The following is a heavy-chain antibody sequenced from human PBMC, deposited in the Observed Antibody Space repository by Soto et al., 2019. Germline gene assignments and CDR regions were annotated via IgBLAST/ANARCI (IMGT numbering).Heavy chain of an antibody. D-gene: IGHD1-7*01. V-gene: IGHV4-30-4*01. J-gene: IGHJ4*02. CDR2: ISYSGST. CDR3: ATMGTPATGLYYFDY. Sequence: LCGGSISSGNYYWSWIRQPPGKGLEWIGFISYSGSTYYNASLKSRVTISVDTSKNQFSLNLSFVTAADTAVYYCATMGTPATGLYYFDYWGQGTLVTVSS. CDR1: GGSISSGNYY.